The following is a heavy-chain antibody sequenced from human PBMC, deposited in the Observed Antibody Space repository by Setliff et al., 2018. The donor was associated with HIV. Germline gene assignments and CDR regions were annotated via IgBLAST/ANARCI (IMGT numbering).Heavy chain of an antibody. Sequence: GGSLRLSCTASGFTFINYEMNWVRQAPGKGLEWVAYISYSGSAIHYADSVKGRFTISRDNAKNSLYLQMNSLRAVTVRNVAAVDCWGQGTLVTVSS. CDR2: ISYSGSAI. V-gene: IGHV3-48*03. J-gene: IGHJ4*02. CDR3: VDC. CDR1: GFTFINYE. D-gene: IGHD6-19*01.